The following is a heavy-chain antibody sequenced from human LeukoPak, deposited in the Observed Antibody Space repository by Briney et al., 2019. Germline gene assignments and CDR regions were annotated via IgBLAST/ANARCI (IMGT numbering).Heavy chain of an antibody. D-gene: IGHD3-22*01. J-gene: IGHJ4*02. CDR3: ARHSGYHSTMYLDY. CDR2: ITAIFRTT. V-gene: IGHV1-69*13. Sequence: SVQVSCKTSGGTFNSYAISWVRQAPGQGLEWMGGITAIFRTTNYAQKFQGRVTITADESMSTIYMELSSLRSGDTAVYYCARHSGYHSTMYLDYWGQGTLVTVSS. CDR1: GGTFNSYA.